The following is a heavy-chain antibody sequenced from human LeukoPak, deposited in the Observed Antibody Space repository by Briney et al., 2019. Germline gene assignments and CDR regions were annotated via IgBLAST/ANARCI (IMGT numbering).Heavy chain of an antibody. Sequence: PGGSLRLSCAASGFTFNNYAVSWVRQAPGKGLQWVSSLSDSGIGTYYADSVRGRFTISRDNFKSTVFLQMNSLRAEDTAVYYCARAVTGITIFGVVISDYYYYMDVWGKGTTVTVSS. J-gene: IGHJ6*03. CDR3: ARAVTGITIFGVVISDYYYYMDV. CDR2: LSDSGIGT. CDR1: GFTFNNYA. D-gene: IGHD3-3*01. V-gene: IGHV3-23*01.